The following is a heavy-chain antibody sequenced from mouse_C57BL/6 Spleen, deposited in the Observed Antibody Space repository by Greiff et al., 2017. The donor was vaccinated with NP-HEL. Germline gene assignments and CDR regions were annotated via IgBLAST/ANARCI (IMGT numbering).Heavy chain of an antibody. CDR3: ARRDYNGSSLDY. Sequence: VQLQQSVAELVRPGASVKLSCTASGFNFNNSYMHWVKQRPGQGLEWIGRIDPSNGNTKYAPQFQGKATITADTSSNTAYLQLSSLTSEDNAIDYCARRDYNGSSLDYWGQGTTLTVSS. D-gene: IGHD1-1*01. CDR2: IDPSNGNT. J-gene: IGHJ2*01. V-gene: IGHV14-3*01. CDR1: GFNFNNSY.